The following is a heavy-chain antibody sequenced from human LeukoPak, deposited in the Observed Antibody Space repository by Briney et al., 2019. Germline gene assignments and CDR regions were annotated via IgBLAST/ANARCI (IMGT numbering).Heavy chain of an antibody. V-gene: IGHV1-18*01. CDR3: ARLKNYGDYGY. CDR2: ISAYNGNT. Sequence: ASVKVSCKASGYTFRSYGFSWVRQAPGQGLEWMGWISAYNGNTNYAQNLQGRVTMTTDTSTSTAYMELRSLRSDDTAVYYCARLKNYGDYGYWGQGTLVTVSS. J-gene: IGHJ4*02. CDR1: GYTFRSYG. D-gene: IGHD4-17*01.